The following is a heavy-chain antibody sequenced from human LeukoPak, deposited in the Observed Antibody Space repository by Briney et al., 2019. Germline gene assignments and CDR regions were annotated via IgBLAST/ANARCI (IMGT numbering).Heavy chain of an antibody. CDR2: TYYRSKWYN. J-gene: IGHJ3*02. V-gene: IGHV6-1*01. D-gene: IGHD6-6*01. CDR3: AKRSGEYSSSSDPYDAFDI. CDR1: GDSVSSNSAA. Sequence: SQTLSLTCAISGDSVSSNSAAWNWIRQSPSRGLEWLGRTYYRSKWYNDYAVSVKSRITINPDTSKNQFSLQLNSVTPEGTAVYYCAKRSGEYSSSSDPYDAFDIWGQGTMVTVSS.